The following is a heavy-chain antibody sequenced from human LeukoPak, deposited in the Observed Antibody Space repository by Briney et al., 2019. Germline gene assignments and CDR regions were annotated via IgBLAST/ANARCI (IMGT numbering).Heavy chain of an antibody. Sequence: GSLRLSCAASGFTFSSYGMHWVRQAPGKGLEGVAVVSYDGINKYYADFVRGRFTISRDNSKNTLYLQMNSLRAEDTAVYYCAKDQRNRYFDYWGQGTLVTVSS. CDR3: AKDQRNRYFDY. CDR1: GFTFSSYG. D-gene: IGHD3-16*02. CDR2: VSYDGINK. V-gene: IGHV3-30*18. J-gene: IGHJ4*02.